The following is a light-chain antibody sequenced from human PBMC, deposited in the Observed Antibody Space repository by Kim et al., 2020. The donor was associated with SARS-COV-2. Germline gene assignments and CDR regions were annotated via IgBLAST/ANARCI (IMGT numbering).Light chain of an antibody. CDR3: SSYTTISTLVI. V-gene: IGLV2-14*03. Sequence: QSALTQPASVSGSPGQSISISCTGTSSDIGSYNYVSWYQQHPGKAPKLMIYDVSNRPSGVSNRFSGSKSGNTASLTISGLQAEDEAHYYCSSYTTISTLVIFGGGTQLTVL. CDR1: SSDIGSYNY. CDR2: DVS. J-gene: IGLJ2*01.